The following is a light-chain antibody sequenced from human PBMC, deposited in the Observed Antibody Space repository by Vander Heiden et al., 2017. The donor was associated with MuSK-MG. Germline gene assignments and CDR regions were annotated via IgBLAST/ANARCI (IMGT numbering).Light chain of an antibody. Sequence: QSVLTQPPLASGTPGQRVTISCSGSRSNIGSNTVNWYQQLPGTAPKLLIYSHSQRPSGVPDRFSGSRSGTSASLAISGLQSEDEADYYCAAWDDSLNGGVFGGGTKLTVL. CDR3: AAWDDSLNGGV. CDR2: SHS. V-gene: IGLV1-44*01. CDR1: RSNIGSNT. J-gene: IGLJ3*02.